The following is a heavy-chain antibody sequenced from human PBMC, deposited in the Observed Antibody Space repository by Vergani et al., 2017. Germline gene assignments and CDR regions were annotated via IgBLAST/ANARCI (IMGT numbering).Heavy chain of an antibody. CDR1: GFSLSRFW. J-gene: IGHJ4*02. V-gene: IGHV3-21*01. D-gene: IGHD3-3*01. Sequence: EVQLVESGGGLVQPGGSLRLSCAASGFSLSRFWMSWVRQAPEKGLEWVSSISRSSTNIYYADSLKGRFTISRDNAKNSLYLQMNSLRAEDTAVYYCATGILGNWGQGTLVTVSS. CDR2: ISRSSTNI. CDR3: ATGILGN.